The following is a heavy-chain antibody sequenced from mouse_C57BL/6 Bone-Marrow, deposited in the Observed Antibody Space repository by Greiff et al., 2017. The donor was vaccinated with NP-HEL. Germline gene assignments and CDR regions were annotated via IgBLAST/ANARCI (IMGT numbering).Heavy chain of an antibody. CDR1: GYTFTSYW. V-gene: IGHV1-64*01. J-gene: IGHJ4*01. CDR2: IHPNSGST. Sequence: QVQLQQPGAELVKPGASVKLSCKASGYTFTSYWMHWVKQRPGQGLEWIGMIHPNSGSTNYNEKFKGKATLTVDKSSSTAYMQLSSLTSEDTAVDYCARPLLRYAMDYWGQGTSVTVSS. D-gene: IGHD1-1*01. CDR3: ARPLLRYAMDY.